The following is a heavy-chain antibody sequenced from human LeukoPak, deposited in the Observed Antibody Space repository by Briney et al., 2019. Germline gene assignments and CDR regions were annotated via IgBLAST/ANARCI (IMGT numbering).Heavy chain of an antibody. CDR1: GFTFSNYW. CDR2: INNDGSKT. V-gene: IGHV3-74*01. CDR3: ARDLAYGYDY. Sequence: GGSLRLSCAASGFTFSNYWMHWVRQAPGKGLVWVSHINNDGSKTNYADSVKGRFTISRDNAKNTLYLQMNSLRAEDTAVYYCARDLAYGYDYWGQGTLLTVSS. D-gene: IGHD5-18*01. J-gene: IGHJ4*02.